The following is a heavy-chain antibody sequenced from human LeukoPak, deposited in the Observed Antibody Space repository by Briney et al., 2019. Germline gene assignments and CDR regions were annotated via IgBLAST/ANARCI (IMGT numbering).Heavy chain of an antibody. V-gene: IGHV4-59*01. CDR2: IYYSGST. CDR1: GGSISSYY. J-gene: IGHJ3*02. CDR3: ARERTDAFDI. D-gene: IGHD1-1*01. Sequence: SETLSLTCTVSGGSISSYYWSWIRQPPGKGLEWIGYIYYSGSTNYNPSLKSRVTISVDTSKNQFSLKLSSVTAADTAVYYCARERTDAFDIWGQGTMVPVSS.